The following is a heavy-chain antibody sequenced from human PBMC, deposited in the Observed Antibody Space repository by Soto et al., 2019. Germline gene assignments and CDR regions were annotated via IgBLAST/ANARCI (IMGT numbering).Heavy chain of an antibody. V-gene: IGHV4-39*01. D-gene: IGHD5-18*01. CDR3: ARGYSYGVDY. Sequence: LSLTCTVSGGSISSSSYYWGWIRQPPGNGLEWIGSIHYSGSTYYNPSLKSRVTIYVDTSKNQFSLKLSSVTAADTAVYYCARGYSYGVDYWGQGTLVTVSS. CDR2: IHYSGST. J-gene: IGHJ4*02. CDR1: GGSISSSSYY.